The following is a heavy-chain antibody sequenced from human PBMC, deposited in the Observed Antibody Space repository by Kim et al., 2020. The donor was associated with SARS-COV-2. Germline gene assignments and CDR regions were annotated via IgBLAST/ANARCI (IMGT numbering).Heavy chain of an antibody. V-gene: IGHV3-23*01. Sequence: STISRDNAKNTLYLQMNSMRAEDTAVYYCAQEAGRGITMVRGRSLQNFDYWGQGTLVTVSS. J-gene: IGHJ4*02. D-gene: IGHD3-10*01. CDR3: AQEAGRGITMVRGRSLQNFDY.